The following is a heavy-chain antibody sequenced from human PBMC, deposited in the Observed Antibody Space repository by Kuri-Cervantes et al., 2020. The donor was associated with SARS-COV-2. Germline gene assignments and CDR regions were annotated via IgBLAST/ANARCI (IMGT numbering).Heavy chain of an antibody. Sequence: ASVKVSCKVSGYALTELSMHWVRQAPGKGLEWMGGFDPEDGETIYAQKFQGRVTMTEDTSTDTAYMELSSLRSEDRAVYYCATAPGLPSGSINWFDPWGQGTPVTVSS. CDR1: GYALTELS. CDR2: FDPEDGET. J-gene: IGHJ5*02. D-gene: IGHD3-10*01. CDR3: ATAPGLPSGSINWFDP. V-gene: IGHV1-24*01.